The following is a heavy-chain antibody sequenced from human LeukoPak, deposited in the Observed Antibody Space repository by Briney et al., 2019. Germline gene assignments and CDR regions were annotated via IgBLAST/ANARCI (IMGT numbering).Heavy chain of an antibody. Sequence: SETLSLTCAVYGGSFSGYYWSWIRQPPGKGLEWIGEINHSGSTNYSPSLKSRVTISVDTSKNQFSLKLSSVTAADTAVYYCARVAGSPYQLHTTTYYYYYGMDVWGQGTTVTVSS. V-gene: IGHV4-34*01. CDR3: ARVAGSPYQLHTTTYYYYYGMDV. J-gene: IGHJ6*02. D-gene: IGHD2-2*01. CDR2: INHSGST. CDR1: GGSFSGYY.